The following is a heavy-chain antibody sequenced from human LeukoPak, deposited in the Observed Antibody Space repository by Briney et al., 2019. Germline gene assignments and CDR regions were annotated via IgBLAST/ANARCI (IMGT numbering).Heavy chain of an antibody. CDR1: GFTFSSYG. Sequence: GGSLRLSCAASGFTFSSYGMHWVRQAPGKGLEWVAVISYDGSNKYYADSVKGRFTISRDNSKNTLYLQMNSLRAEDTAVYYCAKDSRYGWSYFDYWGQGTLVTASS. CDR3: AKDSRYGWSYFDY. D-gene: IGHD5-18*01. J-gene: IGHJ4*02. V-gene: IGHV3-30*18. CDR2: ISYDGSNK.